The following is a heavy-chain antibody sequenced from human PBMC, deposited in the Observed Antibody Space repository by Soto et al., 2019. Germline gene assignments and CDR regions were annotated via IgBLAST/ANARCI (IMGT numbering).Heavy chain of an antibody. J-gene: IGHJ3*02. CDR1: GFTFSSYV. D-gene: IGHD2-2*01. CDR2: ISHDGNNK. V-gene: IGHV3-30*18. CDR3: AKGGPDCAITTCYLLVAFDI. Sequence: QVQLVQSGGGVVQPGRSLRLSCAASGFTFSSYVTHWVRQAPGRGLEWVAVISHDGNNKYYADSVKGRFTISRDNSKNTLYLQMNSLTNEDTDVYYCAKGGPDCAITTCYLLVAFDIWGQGTTVTVSS.